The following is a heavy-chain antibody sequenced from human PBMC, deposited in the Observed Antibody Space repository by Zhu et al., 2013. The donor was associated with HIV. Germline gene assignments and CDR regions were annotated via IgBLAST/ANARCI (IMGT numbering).Heavy chain of an antibody. CDR2: INPSGGTT. V-gene: IGHV1-46*03. CDR3: TRGPPGYDWNDGENMDV. CDR1: GYAFTYYY. Sequence: QVQLVQSGAEVKKPGASVKVSCKASGYAFTYYYMNWMRQAPGQGLEWMGIINPSGGTTTYAQKFKGRVTMTRDTSTSTVYMELSSLRSEDTAMYYCTRGPPGYDWNDGENMDVWGQGTTVTVSS. D-gene: IGHD1-20*01. J-gene: IGHJ6*02.